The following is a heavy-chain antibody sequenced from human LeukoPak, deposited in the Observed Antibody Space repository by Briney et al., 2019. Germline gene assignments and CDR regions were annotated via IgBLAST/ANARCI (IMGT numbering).Heavy chain of an antibody. D-gene: IGHD2-2*01. Sequence: SETLSLTCSVSGDSMSSGGYLWTWMRQHPGKGLEWIGYIFYNGGSYYSPSLQSRLTISVDTSQKQFSLKMSSVTAADTAVYYCVRLACSGSSCSGGGAFDVWGQGTTVTVSS. CDR1: GDSMSSGGYL. J-gene: IGHJ3*01. CDR2: IFYNGGS. V-gene: IGHV4-31*03. CDR3: VRLACSGSSCSGGGAFDV.